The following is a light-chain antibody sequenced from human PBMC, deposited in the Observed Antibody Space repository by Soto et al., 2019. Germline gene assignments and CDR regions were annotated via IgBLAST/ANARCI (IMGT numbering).Light chain of an antibody. CDR2: EGN. Sequence: QSVLTQPASVSGSPGESITISCTGTSSDVGTYNLVTWYQQHPGRVPKLILYEGNKRPSGVSSRFSASKSGYTASLTISGLQAEDEADYFCCSYAPSRTLLFGGGTKLTVL. CDR1: SSDVGTYNL. V-gene: IGLV2-23*01. CDR3: CSYAPSRTLL. J-gene: IGLJ2*01.